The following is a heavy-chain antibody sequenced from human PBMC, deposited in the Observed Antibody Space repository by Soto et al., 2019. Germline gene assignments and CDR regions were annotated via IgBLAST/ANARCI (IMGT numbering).Heavy chain of an antibody. D-gene: IGHD5-18*01. CDR1: GGSISSSNW. V-gene: IGHV4-4*02. Sequence: WETLSLTCAVSGGSISSSNWWSWVRQPPGKGLEWIGEIYHSGSTNYNPSLKSRVTISVDKSKNQFSLKLSSVTAADTAVYYCARVPPGDSYGFYYYGMDVWGQGTTVTVSS. CDR2: IYHSGST. CDR3: ARVPPGDSYGFYYYGMDV. J-gene: IGHJ6*02.